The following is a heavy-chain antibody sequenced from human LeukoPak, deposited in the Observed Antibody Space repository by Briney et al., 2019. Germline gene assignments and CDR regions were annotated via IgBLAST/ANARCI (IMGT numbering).Heavy chain of an antibody. CDR3: ARVYGPHITIFGGMDV. J-gene: IGHJ6*02. D-gene: IGHD3-3*01. CDR1: GFTFSSYS. CDR2: ISSSSSYI. V-gene: IGHV3-21*01. Sequence: PGGSLRLSCAASGFTFSSYSMNWVRQAPGKGLEWVSSISSSSSYIYYADSVKGRFTISRDNAKNSLYLQMNSLRAEDTAVYYCARVYGPHITIFGGMDVWGQGTTVTVSS.